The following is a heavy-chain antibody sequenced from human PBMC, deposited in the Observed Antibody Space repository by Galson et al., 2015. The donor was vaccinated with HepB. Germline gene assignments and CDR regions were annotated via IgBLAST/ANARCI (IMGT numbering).Heavy chain of an antibody. V-gene: IGHV3-23*01. CDR3: AKTRSSGLYYYGSGTSTRYFDY. Sequence: SLRLSCAASGFTFTRYALSWVRQIPGKGLEWVSAITGSGRPTHYADSVKGRFTISRDNAKNSLYLHMNSLRTEDTALYYCAKTRSSGLYYYGSGTSTRYFDYWGQGTLVTVSS. CDR1: GFTFTRYA. CDR2: ITGSGRPT. J-gene: IGHJ4*02. D-gene: IGHD3-10*01.